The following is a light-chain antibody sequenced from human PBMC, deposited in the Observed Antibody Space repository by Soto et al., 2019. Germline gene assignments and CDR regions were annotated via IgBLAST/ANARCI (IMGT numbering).Light chain of an antibody. CDR2: GAS. V-gene: IGKV3-20*01. J-gene: IGKJ1*01. CDR1: QSVSSSY. Sequence: IVLTQSPGTLSLSPGERATLSCRASQSVSSSYLAWYQQNRGQAPRLLIYGASSRATGIPDRFSGSGSGTDFTLTISRLEPEDFAVHYCQQYGSSRWTFGQGTKVDIK. CDR3: QQYGSSRWT.